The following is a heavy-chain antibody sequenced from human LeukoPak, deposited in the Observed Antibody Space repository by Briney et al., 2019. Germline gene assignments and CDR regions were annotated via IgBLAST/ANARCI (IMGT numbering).Heavy chain of an antibody. V-gene: IGHV3-21*01. D-gene: IGHD6-13*01. CDR3: APFSAVTHYYFDY. CDR1: GFTFSSHS. Sequence: GGSLRLSCAASGFTFSSHSLMWVRQAPGKWLEWVSSISPDSGYIYYADSVKGRFTISRDNAENSLFLQMNSLGAEDTAVYYCAPFSAVTHYYFDYWGQGTLVTVSS. CDR2: ISPDSGYI. J-gene: IGHJ4*02.